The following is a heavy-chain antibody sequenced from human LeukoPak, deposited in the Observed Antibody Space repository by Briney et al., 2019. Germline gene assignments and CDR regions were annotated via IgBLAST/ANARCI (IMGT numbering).Heavy chain of an antibody. CDR2: INPNSGGT. D-gene: IGHD6-13*01. CDR1: GYTFTGYY. CDR3: ATVSEVYSSHDY. Sequence: EASVKVSCKASGYTFTGYYMHWVRQAPGQGLEWMRWINPNSGGTNYAQKFQGRVTMTRDTSISTAYMELSRLRSDDTAVYYCATVSEVYSSHDYWGQGTLFTVSS. V-gene: IGHV1-2*02. J-gene: IGHJ4*02.